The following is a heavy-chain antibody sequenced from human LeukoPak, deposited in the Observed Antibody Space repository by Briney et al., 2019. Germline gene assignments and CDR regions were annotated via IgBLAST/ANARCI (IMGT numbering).Heavy chain of an antibody. CDR2: ISYDGSNK. V-gene: IGHV3-30*04. CDR3: ARDTTMIGAHRGYFDY. J-gene: IGHJ4*02. CDR1: GFTFSSYA. D-gene: IGHD3-22*01. Sequence: PGRSLRLSCAASGFTFSSYAMHWVRQAPGKGLEWVAVISYDGSNKYYADSVKGRFTISRDNSKNTLYLQMNSLRAADTAVYYCARDTTMIGAHRGYFDYWGQGTLVTVSS.